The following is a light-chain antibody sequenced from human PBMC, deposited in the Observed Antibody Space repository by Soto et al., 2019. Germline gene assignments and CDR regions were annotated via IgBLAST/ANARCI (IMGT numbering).Light chain of an antibody. V-gene: IGKV3-11*01. Sequence: EVVLTQSPVPLSLSPGARATLSCRASQSFRGLLAWYQQKPGQAPRLLSYDAYNRATGIPPTFSGSGSGTYYTLTTGSLEPEDPAVYYCAQRHMQPITFGQGTRLE. CDR1: QSFRGL. CDR2: DAY. CDR3: AQRHMQPIT. J-gene: IGKJ5*01.